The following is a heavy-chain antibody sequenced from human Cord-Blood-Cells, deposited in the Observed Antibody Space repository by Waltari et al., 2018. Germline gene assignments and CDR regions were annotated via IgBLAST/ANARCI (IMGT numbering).Heavy chain of an antibody. V-gene: IGHV3-15*01. CDR1: GFTFSNAW. Sequence: EVQLVESGGGLVKPGGSLRLSCAASGFTFSNAWMSWVRQAPGKGLEWVVRIKSKTDGGTTDYAAPVKGRFTISRDDSKNTLYLQMNSLKTEDTAVYYCTTDRNDYGDYNWFDPWGQGTLVTVSS. D-gene: IGHD4-17*01. CDR2: IKSKTDGGTT. CDR3: TTDRNDYGDYNWFDP. J-gene: IGHJ5*02.